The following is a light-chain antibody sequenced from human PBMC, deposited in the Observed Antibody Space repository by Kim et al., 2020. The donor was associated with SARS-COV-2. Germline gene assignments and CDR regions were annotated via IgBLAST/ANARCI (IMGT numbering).Light chain of an antibody. CDR1: QSVSSSY. V-gene: IGKV3-20*01. CDR3: QQYGGSRLT. J-gene: IGKJ4*01. Sequence: SPGERATLSCRASQSVSSSYLAWYQQKPGQAPRLLIYDASSRATGIPDRFSGSGSGTDFTLTISRLEPEDFAVYYCQQYGGSRLTFGGGTKVDIK. CDR2: DAS.